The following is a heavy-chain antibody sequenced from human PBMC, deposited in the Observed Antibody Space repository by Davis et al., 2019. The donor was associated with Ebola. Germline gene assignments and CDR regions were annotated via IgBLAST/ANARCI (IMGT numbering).Heavy chain of an antibody. CDR3: ASDSAWIQLWYPDY. J-gene: IGHJ4*02. V-gene: IGHV1-69*04. CDR2: IIPILGIA. D-gene: IGHD5-18*01. CDR1: GGTFSSYA. Sequence: AASVKVSCKASGGTFSSYAISWVRQAPGQGLEWMGRIIPILGIANYAQKFQGRVTMTTDTSTSTAYMELRSLRSDDTAVYYCASDSAWIQLWYPDYWGQGTLVTVSS.